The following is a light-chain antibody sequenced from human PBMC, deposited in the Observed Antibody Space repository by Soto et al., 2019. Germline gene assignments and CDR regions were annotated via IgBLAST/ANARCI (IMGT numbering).Light chain of an antibody. CDR1: QGISSA. J-gene: IGKJ4*01. V-gene: IGKV1-13*02. Sequence: AIQLTQSAASLSASVGDRVTITCRASQGISSALAWYQQKPGKAPKLLIYDASSLESGVPSRFSGSGSGTDFTLTISSLQPEDFATYYCTQFNSYPTFGGGTKVDIK. CDR3: TQFNSYPT. CDR2: DAS.